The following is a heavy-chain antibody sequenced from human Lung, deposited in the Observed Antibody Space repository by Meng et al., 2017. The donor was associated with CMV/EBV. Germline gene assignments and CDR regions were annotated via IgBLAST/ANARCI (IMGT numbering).Heavy chain of an antibody. CDR2: INHSGST. Sequence: LXCAVYGFSFLFSSWSWIRQPPGKGLEWIGEINHSGSTNYNPSLKSRVTISVDTSKNQFSLKLSSVTAADTAVYYCARTTYDFWSGIYYYYYYGMDVWXKGNX. CDR1: GFSFLFSS. CDR3: ARTTYDFWSGIYYYYYYGMDV. V-gene: IGHV4-34*01. D-gene: IGHD3-3*01. J-gene: IGHJ6*04.